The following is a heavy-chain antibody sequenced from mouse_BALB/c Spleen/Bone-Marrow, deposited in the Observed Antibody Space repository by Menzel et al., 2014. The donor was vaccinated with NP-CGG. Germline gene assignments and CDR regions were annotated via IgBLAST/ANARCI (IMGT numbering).Heavy chain of an antibody. V-gene: IGHV7-3*02. CDR3: ARDQLGWPAY. J-gene: IGHJ3*01. Sequence: EVKLMESGGGLVQPGGSLRLSCATSGFTFTDYYMSWVRQPPGKALEWLGLIRDTANGYTTEYIASVKGRFTISRDNSQSILYLQMNTLRAEDSATYFCARDQLGWPAYWGQGTPVTVSA. CDR2: IRDTANGYTT. CDR1: GFTFTDYY. D-gene: IGHD4-1*02.